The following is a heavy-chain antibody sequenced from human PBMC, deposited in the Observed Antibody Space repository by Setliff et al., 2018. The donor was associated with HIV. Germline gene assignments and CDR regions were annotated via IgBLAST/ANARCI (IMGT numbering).Heavy chain of an antibody. CDR2: MNPSTGEI. CDR3: ARPSHVYDDDGPLGY. CDR1: GYSFTAYD. V-gene: IGHV1-8*01. Sequence: ASVKVSCKTSGYSFTAYDINWVRQATGRGLEWMAWMNPSTGEIGYAQKFQGRLTTTRDSSITTAFMELRGLRSEDTAIYYCARPSHVYDDDGPLGYWGQGTLVTVYS. D-gene: IGHD3-16*01. J-gene: IGHJ4*02.